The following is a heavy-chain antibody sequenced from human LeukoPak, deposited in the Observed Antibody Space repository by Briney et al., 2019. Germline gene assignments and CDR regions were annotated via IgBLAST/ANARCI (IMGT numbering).Heavy chain of an antibody. CDR3: AMNSGSYYTLDY. Sequence: PSETLSLTCTVSGGSISSYYWSWIRQPPGKGLEWIGEINHSGGTNYNPSLKSRVTISVDTYKNQFSLKLSSVTDADTAVYYCAMNSGSYYTLDYWGQGTLVTVSS. CDR2: INHSGGT. J-gene: IGHJ4*02. D-gene: IGHD1-26*01. CDR1: GGSISSYY. V-gene: IGHV4-34*01.